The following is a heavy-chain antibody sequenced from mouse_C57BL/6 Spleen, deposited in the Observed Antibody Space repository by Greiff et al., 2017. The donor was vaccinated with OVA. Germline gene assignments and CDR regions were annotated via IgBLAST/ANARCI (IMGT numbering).Heavy chain of an antibody. V-gene: IGHV1-61*01. CDR2: IYPSDSET. Sequence: VQLQQPGAELVRPGSSVKLSCKASGYTFTSYWMDWVKQRPGQGLEWIGNIYPSDSETPYNQKFKDKATLTVDKSSSTAYMQLSSLTSEDSAVYYCARSYYYGSGVDYFDYWGQGTTLTVSS. D-gene: IGHD1-1*01. J-gene: IGHJ2*01. CDR3: ARSYYYGSGVDYFDY. CDR1: GYTFTSYW.